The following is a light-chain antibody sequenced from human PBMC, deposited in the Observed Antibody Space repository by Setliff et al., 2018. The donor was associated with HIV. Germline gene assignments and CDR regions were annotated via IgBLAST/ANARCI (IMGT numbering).Light chain of an antibody. V-gene: IGLV3-21*02. J-gene: IGLJ3*02. CDR1: NIGDES. CDR3: QVWDSSGAHPWV. Sequence: SYELTQPPSVSVAPGETARIPCGGDNIGDESVHWYQQKPGQAPVLVVYDDSARPAGIPERFSGSNSGNTATLTISRVEVGDEADYYCQVWDSSGAHPWVFGGGTKVTVL. CDR2: DDS.